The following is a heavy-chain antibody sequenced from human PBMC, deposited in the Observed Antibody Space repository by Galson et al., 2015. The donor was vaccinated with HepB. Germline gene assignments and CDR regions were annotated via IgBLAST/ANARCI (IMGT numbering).Heavy chain of an antibody. CDR2: IKQDGSEK. J-gene: IGHJ4*02. V-gene: IGHV3-7*01. CDR1: GFTFSSFW. Sequence: SLRLSCAASGFTFSSFWMSWVRQAPGKGLEWVANIKQDGSEKYYVDSVKGRFTISRDNAKNSLYLQMDSLRAEDTAVYYCARDHRLEDGSCYVYWGQGTLVTVSS. CDR3: ARDHRLEDGSCYVY. D-gene: IGHD2-2*01.